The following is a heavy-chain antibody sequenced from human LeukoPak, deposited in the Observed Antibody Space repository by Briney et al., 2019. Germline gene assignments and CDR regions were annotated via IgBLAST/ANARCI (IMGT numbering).Heavy chain of an antibody. Sequence: GGSLRLSCAASGFTFSNYAMSWVRQAPGKGLEWVSSISGSGDNTYYAESVKGRFTISRDNSKSRLFLQMNSLRAEDTAVYYCAISGSYDAFDIWGQGTMVTVSS. D-gene: IGHD1-26*01. V-gene: IGHV3-23*01. CDR2: ISGSGDNT. CDR3: AISGSYDAFDI. CDR1: GFTFSNYA. J-gene: IGHJ3*02.